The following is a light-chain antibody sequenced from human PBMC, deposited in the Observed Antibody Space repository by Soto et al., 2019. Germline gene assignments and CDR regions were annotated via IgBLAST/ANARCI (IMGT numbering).Light chain of an antibody. CDR2: GAS. V-gene: IGKV1-39*01. Sequence: DIQMTQSPSSLSASVGDRVTITCRASRSVSKYLHWYLQRLGEAPKLLIYGASSLQTGVPSRFSGSGSGTDFTLTISSLQPEDFATYYCQQSFLSPWTFGHGTKVELK. CDR3: QQSFLSPWT. CDR1: RSVSKY. J-gene: IGKJ1*01.